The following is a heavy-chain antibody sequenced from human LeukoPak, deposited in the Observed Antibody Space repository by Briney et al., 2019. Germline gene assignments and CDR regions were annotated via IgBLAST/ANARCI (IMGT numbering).Heavy chain of an antibody. Sequence: SETLSLTCTVSGASISSYYWSWIRQPPGKGLEWIGYIYYSGSTNYNPSLKSRVTISVDTSKNQFSLKLNSVTAADTAVYYCARGTGADYWGQGTLVTVSS. J-gene: IGHJ4*02. CDR3: ARGTGADY. D-gene: IGHD1-26*01. CDR2: IYYSGST. V-gene: IGHV4-59*08. CDR1: GASISSYY.